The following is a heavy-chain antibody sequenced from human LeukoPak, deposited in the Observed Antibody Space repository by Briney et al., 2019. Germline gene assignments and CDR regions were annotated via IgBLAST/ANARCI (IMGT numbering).Heavy chain of an antibody. CDR2: ISNDGSST. D-gene: IGHD6-13*01. CDR1: GFTFSSYW. J-gene: IGHJ4*02. Sequence: PGGSLRLSCAASGFTFSSYWMNWVRQAPGKGLVWVSRISNDGSSTSYADSVKGRFTISRDNAKNTLYLQMNSLRAEDTAVYYCARGYKYRSSWYYFDYWGQGTLVTVSS. CDR3: ARGYKYRSSWYYFDY. V-gene: IGHV3-74*01.